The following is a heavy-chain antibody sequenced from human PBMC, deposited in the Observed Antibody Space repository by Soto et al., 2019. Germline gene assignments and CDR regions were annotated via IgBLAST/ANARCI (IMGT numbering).Heavy chain of an antibody. V-gene: IGHV3-74*01. CDR1: GFTFSSYW. D-gene: IGHD3-22*01. J-gene: IGHJ4*02. CDR2: ISPDGKNT. Sequence: DVHLVESGGDLVHPGGSLRLSCAASGFTFSSYWMHWVRQVPGKGLVWVSRISPDGKNTNYADSVKGRFTISRDNAKNTVFLQMNSLRVEDMAVCYCVRGASSGYYRIDYWGQGALVTVSS. CDR3: VRGASSGYYRIDY.